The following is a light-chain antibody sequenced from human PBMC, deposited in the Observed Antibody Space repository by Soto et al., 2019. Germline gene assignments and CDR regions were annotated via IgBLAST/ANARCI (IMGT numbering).Light chain of an antibody. Sequence: DIQMTQSPSSLSASVGDRVTITCRASQGISNYLAWYQQKPGKVLKLLIYAASTLQSGVPSRHSGSGSGTDFTLTISTLQPEDVATDYCQKYNSAPRTFGGGTKVEIK. CDR3: QKYNSAPRT. CDR1: QGISNY. V-gene: IGKV1-27*01. J-gene: IGKJ4*01. CDR2: AAS.